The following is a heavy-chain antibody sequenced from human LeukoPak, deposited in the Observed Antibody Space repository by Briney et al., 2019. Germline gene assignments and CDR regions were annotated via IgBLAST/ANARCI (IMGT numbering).Heavy chain of an antibody. CDR2: INSDGSST. CDR3: ARDPPPPGYCSSTSCYDLGY. V-gene: IGHV3-74*01. CDR1: GFTFSSYW. J-gene: IGHJ4*02. D-gene: IGHD2-2*01. Sequence: GGSLRLSCAASGFTFSSYWMHWVRQAPGKGLVWVSRINSDGSSTSCADSVKGRFTISRDNAKNTLYLQMNSLRAEDTAVYYCARDPPPPGYCSSTSCYDLGYWGQGTLVTVSS.